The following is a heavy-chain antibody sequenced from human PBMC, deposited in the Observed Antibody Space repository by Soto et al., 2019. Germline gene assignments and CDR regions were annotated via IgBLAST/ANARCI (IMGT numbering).Heavy chain of an antibody. CDR3: ARELYSCGGDCPYYMDY. V-gene: IGHV1-46*01. D-gene: IGHD2-21*02. CDR2: ISLYHHST. CDR1: GYTFTSYY. Sequence: ASVKVSCKASGYTFTSYYMHWVRQAPGQGLEWMGIISLYHHSTSYAQKFQGRLTVTADTSTTTVYMDLSSLTSEDSAVYWCARELYSCGGDCPYYMDYWGQGTLVTVSS. J-gene: IGHJ4*02.